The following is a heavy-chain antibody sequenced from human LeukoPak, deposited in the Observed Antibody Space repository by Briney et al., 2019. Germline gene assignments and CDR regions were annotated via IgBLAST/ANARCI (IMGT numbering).Heavy chain of an antibody. CDR1: GFTFSSYG. V-gene: IGHV3-23*01. CDR2: ISGSGGST. CDR3: ARDRGYSTPPYYYYYMDV. D-gene: IGHD3-22*01. Sequence: GGSLRLSRAASGFTFSSYGMHWVRQAPGKGLEWVSAISGSGGSTYYADSVKGRFTISRDNSKNTLYLQMNSLRAEDTAVYYCARDRGYSTPPYYYYYMDVWGKGTTVTVSS. J-gene: IGHJ6*03.